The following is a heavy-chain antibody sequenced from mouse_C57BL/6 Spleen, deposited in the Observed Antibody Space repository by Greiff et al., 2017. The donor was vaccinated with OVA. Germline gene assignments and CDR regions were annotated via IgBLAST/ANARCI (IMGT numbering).Heavy chain of an antibody. V-gene: IGHV1-52*01. CDR1: GYTFTSYW. CDR2: IDPSDSET. CDR3: ARGIYYYGSSYRFDY. J-gene: IGHJ2*01. D-gene: IGHD1-1*01. Sequence: QVQLQQPGAELVRPGSSVKLSCKASGYTFTSYWMHWVKQRPIQGLEWIGNIDPSDSETHYNQKFKDKATLTVDKSSSTAYMQLSSLTSEDSAVYYCARGIYYYGSSYRFDYWGQGTTLIVSS.